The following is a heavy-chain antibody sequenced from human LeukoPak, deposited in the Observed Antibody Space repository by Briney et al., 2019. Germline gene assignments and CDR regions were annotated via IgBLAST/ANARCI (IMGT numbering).Heavy chain of an antibody. V-gene: IGHV3-48*03. CDR3: ARDLYYGSGNRY. CDR2: ISSSGSTI. J-gene: IGHJ4*02. CDR1: GFTFSSYE. D-gene: IGHD3-10*01. Sequence: PGGSLRLSCAASGFTFSSYEMNWVRQAPGKGLEWVSYISSSGSTIYYADSVKGRFTISRDNAKNSLYLQMNSLRAEDTAVYYCARDLYYGSGNRYWGQGTLATVSS.